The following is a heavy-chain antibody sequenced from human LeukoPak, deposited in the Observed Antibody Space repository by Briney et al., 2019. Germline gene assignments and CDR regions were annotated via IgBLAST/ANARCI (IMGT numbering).Heavy chain of an antibody. CDR1: GFTFDDYA. D-gene: IGHD3-22*01. CDR2: ISWDGGST. Sequence: PGGSLRLSCAASGFTFDDYAMHWVRQAPGKGLEWVSLISWDGGSTYYADSVKGRFTISRDNSKNSLYLQMNSLRAEDTALYYCAKARGYYDSSGKPYYYYMDVWGKGTTVTVSS. V-gene: IGHV3-43D*03. CDR3: AKARGYYDSSGKPYYYYMDV. J-gene: IGHJ6*03.